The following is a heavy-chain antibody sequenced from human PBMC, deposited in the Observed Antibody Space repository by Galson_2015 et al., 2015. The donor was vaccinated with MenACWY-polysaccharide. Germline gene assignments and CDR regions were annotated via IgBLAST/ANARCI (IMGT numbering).Heavy chain of an antibody. D-gene: IGHD1-26*01. Sequence: SLRLSCAVSGFTFSSYVMSWVRQAPGRGLEWVSSITDSGSSTYYVDSVKGRFTISRDNSKNTLFLRMNSLRADDTAVCYCAKGGREVDNWLDPWGQGALVTVSS. CDR2: ITDSGSST. V-gene: IGHV3-23*01. CDR3: AKGGREVDNWLDP. CDR1: GFTFSSYV. J-gene: IGHJ5*02.